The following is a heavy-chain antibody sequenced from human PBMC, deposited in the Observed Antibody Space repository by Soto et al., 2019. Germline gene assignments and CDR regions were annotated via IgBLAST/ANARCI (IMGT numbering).Heavy chain of an antibody. CDR2: IIPIFGTA. CDR1: GGTFSSYA. Sequence: WASVKVSCKASGGTFSSYAISWVRQAPGQGLEWMGGIIPIFGTANYAQKFQGRVTITADESTSTAYMELSSLRSEDTAVYYCARDLRYDFCSGYYSGIGKYGMDVWGQGTTVTVSS. J-gene: IGHJ6*02. CDR3: ARDLRYDFCSGYYSGIGKYGMDV. D-gene: IGHD3-3*01. V-gene: IGHV1-69*13.